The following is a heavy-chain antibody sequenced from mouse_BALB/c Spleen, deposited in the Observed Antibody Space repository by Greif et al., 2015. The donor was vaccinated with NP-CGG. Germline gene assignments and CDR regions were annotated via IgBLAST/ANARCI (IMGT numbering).Heavy chain of an antibody. V-gene: IGHV2-5*01. CDR2: IWRGGST. Sequence: VQVVESGPGLVQPSQSLSITCTVSGFSLTSYGVHWVRQSPGKGLEWLGVIWRGGSTDYNAAFMSRLSITKDNSKSXVFFKMNSLQADDTAIYYCAVNWDYAMDYWGQGTSVTVSS. D-gene: IGHD4-1*02. J-gene: IGHJ4*01. CDR1: GFSLTSYG. CDR3: AVNWDYAMDY.